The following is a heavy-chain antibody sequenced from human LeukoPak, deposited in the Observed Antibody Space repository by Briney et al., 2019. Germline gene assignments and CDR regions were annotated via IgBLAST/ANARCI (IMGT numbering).Heavy chain of an antibody. CDR3: ARDLGWRDSSGSSDY. CDR2: ISAYNGNT. CDR1: GYTFTSYG. V-gene: IGHV1-18*01. D-gene: IGHD3-22*01. J-gene: IGHJ4*02. Sequence: GASVKVSCKASGYTFTSYGISWVRQAPGQGLEWMGWISAYNGNTNYAQKLQGRVTMTTDTSTSTAYMGLRSLRSDDTAVYYCARDLGWRDSSGSSDYWGQGTLVTVSS.